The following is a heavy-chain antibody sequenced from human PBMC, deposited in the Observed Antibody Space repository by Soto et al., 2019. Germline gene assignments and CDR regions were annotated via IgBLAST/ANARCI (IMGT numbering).Heavy chain of an antibody. V-gene: IGHV3-23*01. D-gene: IGHD4-17*01. Sequence: GWSLRLSCAASGFTFSSYAMSWVRQAPGKGLEWVSAISGSGGSTYYADSVKGRFTISRDSSKNTLYLQMNSLRAEDTAVYYCAKLYGDYGYYYHYYMDVRGKGTTVTVSS. CDR1: GFTFSSYA. J-gene: IGHJ6*03. CDR2: ISGSGGST. CDR3: AKLYGDYGYYYHYYMDV.